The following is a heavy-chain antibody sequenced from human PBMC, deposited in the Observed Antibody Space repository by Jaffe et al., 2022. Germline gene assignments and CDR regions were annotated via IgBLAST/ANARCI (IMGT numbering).Heavy chain of an antibody. J-gene: IGHJ6*03. D-gene: IGHD6-19*01. CDR1: GGSFSGYY. CDR2: INHSGST. CDR3: ARVSEQWLVYYYYYYMDV. V-gene: IGHV4-34*01. Sequence: QVQLQQWGAGLLKPSETLSLTCAVYGGSFSGYYWSWIRQPPGKGLEWIGEINHSGSTNYNPSLKSRVTISVDTSKNQFSLKLSSVTAADTAVYYCARVSEQWLVYYYYYYMDVWGKGTTVTVSS.